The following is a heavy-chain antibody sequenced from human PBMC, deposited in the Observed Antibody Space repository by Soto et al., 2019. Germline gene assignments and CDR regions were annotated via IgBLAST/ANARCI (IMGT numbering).Heavy chain of an antibody. CDR3: ARVGGFGATTIDY. CDR1: GGSMSPYY. V-gene: IGHV4-59*08. Sequence: PSETLSLTCTVSGGSMSPYYWSWIRQTPGKGLEWIAYIYFSGYTNYSPSLKSRVTISVDTSKNQFSLELSSVTAADTAVYYCARVGGFGATTIDYWGQGTLVTVSS. CDR2: IYFSGYT. D-gene: IGHD3-10*01. J-gene: IGHJ4*02.